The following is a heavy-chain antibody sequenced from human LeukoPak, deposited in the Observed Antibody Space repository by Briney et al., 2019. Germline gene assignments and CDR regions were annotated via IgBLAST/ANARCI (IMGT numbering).Heavy chain of an antibody. D-gene: IGHD2-2*01. Sequence: GESLKISCKGSGYSFTSYWIGWVRQMPGKGLEWMGIIYPGDSDTRYSPSFQGQVTISADKSISTAYLQWSSLKASDTAMYYCARHPNPPGYCSSTSCPYYYYYGMDVWGQGTTVTVSS. V-gene: IGHV5-51*01. CDR2: IYPGDSDT. CDR1: GYSFTSYW. CDR3: ARHPNPPGYCSSTSCPYYYYYGMDV. J-gene: IGHJ6*02.